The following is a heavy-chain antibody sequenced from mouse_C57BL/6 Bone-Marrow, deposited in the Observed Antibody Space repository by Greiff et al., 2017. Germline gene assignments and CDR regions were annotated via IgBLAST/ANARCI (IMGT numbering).Heavy chain of an antibody. D-gene: IGHD2-1*01. J-gene: IGHJ3*01. CDR1: GFNIKDDY. CDR2: IDPENGDT. V-gene: IGHV14-4*01. CDR3: TTPMVGGFAY. Sequence: VQLKESGAELVRPGASVKLSCTASGFNIKDDYMHWVKQRPEQGLEWIGWIDPENGDTEYASKFQGKATITADTSSNTAYLQLSSLTSEDTAVYYCTTPMVGGFAYWGQGTLVTVSA.